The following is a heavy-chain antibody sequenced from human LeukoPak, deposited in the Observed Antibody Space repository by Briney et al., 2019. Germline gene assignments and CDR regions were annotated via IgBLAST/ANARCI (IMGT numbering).Heavy chain of an antibody. V-gene: IGHV3-21*04. D-gene: IGHD7-27*01. CDR2: ISSSSSYI. Sequence: PGGSLRLSCAASGFTFSSYSMNWVRQAPGKGLQWVSSISSSSSYIYYADSVKGRFTISRDNAKNSLFLQMNSLRAEDTALYYCAKDMTTGGSRGRFDYWGQGTLVTVSS. CDR1: GFTFSSYS. J-gene: IGHJ4*02. CDR3: AKDMTTGGSRGRFDY.